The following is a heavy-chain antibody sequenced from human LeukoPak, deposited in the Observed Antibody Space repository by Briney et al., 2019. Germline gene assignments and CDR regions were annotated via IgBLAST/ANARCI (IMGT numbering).Heavy chain of an antibody. CDR2: IYYSGST. D-gene: IGHD3-22*01. CDR3: ARDYYDSSGYVDY. CDR1: GGSISSYY. J-gene: IGHJ4*02. V-gene: IGHV4-59*12. Sequence: SETLSLTCTVSGGSISSYYWSWIRQPPGKGLEWIGYIYYSGSTNYNPSLKSRVTISVDTSKNQFSLKLSSVTAADTAVYYCARDYYDSSGYVDYWGQGTLVTVFS.